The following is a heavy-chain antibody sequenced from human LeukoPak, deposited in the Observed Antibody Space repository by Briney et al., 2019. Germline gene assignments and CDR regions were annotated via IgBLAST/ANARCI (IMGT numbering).Heavy chain of an antibody. CDR2: MNHDATET. Sequence: GGSLRLSCAASGFTFSNYAMRWVRQAPGKGLEWVGNMNHDATETYFVESVKGRFTISRDNAKNSLYLQMDSLRDEDTALYYCARGGQKWDAFDNWGPGTMVTVSS. CDR3: ARGGQKWDAFDN. J-gene: IGHJ3*02. CDR1: GFTFSNYA. V-gene: IGHV3-7*01. D-gene: IGHD3-16*01.